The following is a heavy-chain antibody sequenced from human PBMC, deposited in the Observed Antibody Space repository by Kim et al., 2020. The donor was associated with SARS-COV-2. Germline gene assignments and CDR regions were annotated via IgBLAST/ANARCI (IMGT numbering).Heavy chain of an antibody. CDR3: AQTLGYCSGGSCQRFYYYYGMDV. V-gene: IGHV4-39*01. J-gene: IGHJ6*02. CDR1: GGSISSSSYY. CDR2: IHYSGST. Sequence: SETLSLTCTVSGGSISSSSYYWGWIRQPPGKGLAWIGSIHYSGSTYYNPSLQSRVTISVDTSKNQFSLKLSSVTAADTAVYYCAQTLGYCSGGSCQRFYYYYGMDVWDQGTTVTV. D-gene: IGHD2-15*01.